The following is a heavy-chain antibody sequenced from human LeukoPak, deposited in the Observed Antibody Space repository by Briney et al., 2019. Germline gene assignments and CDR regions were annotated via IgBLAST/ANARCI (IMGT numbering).Heavy chain of an antibody. CDR2: ISYDGSNK. V-gene: IGHV3-30*04. Sequence: PGRSLRLSCAASGFTFSSYAMHWVRQAPGKGLEWVAVISYDGSNKYYADSVKGRFTISRDNSKNTLYLQMNSLRAEDTAVYYCARDYYGSGSYYNTPAGFDIWGQGTMVTVSS. J-gene: IGHJ3*02. CDR3: ARDYYGSGSYYNTPAGFDI. CDR1: GFTFSSYA. D-gene: IGHD3-10*01.